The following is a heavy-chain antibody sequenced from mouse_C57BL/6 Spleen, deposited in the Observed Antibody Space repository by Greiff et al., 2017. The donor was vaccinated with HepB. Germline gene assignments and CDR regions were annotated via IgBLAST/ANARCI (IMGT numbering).Heavy chain of an antibody. J-gene: IGHJ3*01. D-gene: IGHD2-5*01. Sequence: VKLVESGAELVRPGTSVKMSCKASGYTFTNYWIGWAKQRPGHGLEWIGDIYPGGGYTNYNEKFKGKATLTADKSSSTAYMQFSSLTSEDSAIYYCARGGPSDSNYAWFAYWGQGTLVTVSA. CDR2: IYPGGGYT. CDR3: ARGGPSDSNYAWFAY. V-gene: IGHV1-63*01. CDR1: GYTFTNYW.